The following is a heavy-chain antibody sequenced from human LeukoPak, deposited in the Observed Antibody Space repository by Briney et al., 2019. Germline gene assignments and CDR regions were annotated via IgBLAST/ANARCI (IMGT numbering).Heavy chain of an antibody. J-gene: IGHJ3*02. Sequence: SETMSLTCTVYGGSISSYYWSWIRQPPGKGLEWIGYIYYSGSTNYNPSLKSRVTISVDTSKNQFSLKLSSVTAADTAVYYCARYSGSPDIVLMVYALDAFDIWGQGTMVTVSS. V-gene: IGHV4-59*13. D-gene: IGHD2-8*01. CDR2: IYYSGST. CDR1: GGSISSYY. CDR3: ARYSGSPDIVLMVYALDAFDI.